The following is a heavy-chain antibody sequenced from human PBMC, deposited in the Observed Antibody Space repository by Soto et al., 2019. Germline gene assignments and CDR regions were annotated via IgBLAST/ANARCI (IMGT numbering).Heavy chain of an antibody. V-gene: IGHV3-23*01. Sequence: EVLLLESGGGFVQPGGSLRLSCAASGFTFSSYAMSWVRQAPGKGLEWVSVISGSGGSTYYADSVKGRFTISRDKSKNALYLRMNSLRAEDTAVYYCAKRTTGMNFDYWGQGTLVTVSS. CDR3: AKRTTGMNFDY. D-gene: IGHD1-1*01. J-gene: IGHJ4*02. CDR2: ISGSGGST. CDR1: GFTFSSYA.